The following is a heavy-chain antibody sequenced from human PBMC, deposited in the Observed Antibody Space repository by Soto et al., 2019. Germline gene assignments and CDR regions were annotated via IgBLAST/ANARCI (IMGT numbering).Heavy chain of an antibody. V-gene: IGHV4-31*03. Sequence: QVQLQESGPGLVKPSQTLPLTCTVSGGSISSGGYYWSWIRQHPEKGLEWIGHIYHSGNTYYNPSLKSRVTISVDTSKNQFSLKLSSVTAADTAVYYCARDASTSWHYLDYWGQGTLVTVSS. D-gene: IGHD6-13*01. J-gene: IGHJ4*02. CDR1: GGSISSGGYY. CDR2: IYHSGNT. CDR3: ARDASTSWHYLDY.